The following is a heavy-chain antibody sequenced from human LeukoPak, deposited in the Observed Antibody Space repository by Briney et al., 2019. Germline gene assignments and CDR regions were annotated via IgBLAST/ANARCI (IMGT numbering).Heavy chain of an antibody. D-gene: IGHD1-1*01. V-gene: IGHV3-49*04. CDR2: IRGKAYRGTR. Sequence: GRSLRLSCTGSGFTFGDHAMSWVRQAPGKGLEWVGFIRGKAYRGTREYAASVKGRFTISRDDSASIAYLQMNSLKTEDTAVYYYARGPIQLWIHNAMDVWGQGTTVTVSS. J-gene: IGHJ6*02. CDR1: GFTFGDHA. CDR3: ARGPIQLWIHNAMDV.